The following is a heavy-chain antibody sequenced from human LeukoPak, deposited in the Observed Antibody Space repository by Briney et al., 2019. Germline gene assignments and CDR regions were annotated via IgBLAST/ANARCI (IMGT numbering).Heavy chain of an antibody. CDR2: ISSSSSYI. Sequence: PGGSLRLSCAASGFTFSSYSMNWVRQAPGKGLEWVSSISSSSSYIYYADSVKGRFTISRDNAKNSLCLQMNSLRAEDTAVYYCARDLSDYSYGRHVGWGQGTLVTVSS. J-gene: IGHJ4*02. CDR3: ARDLSDYSYGRHVG. D-gene: IGHD3-10*01. CDR1: GFTFSSYS. V-gene: IGHV3-21*01.